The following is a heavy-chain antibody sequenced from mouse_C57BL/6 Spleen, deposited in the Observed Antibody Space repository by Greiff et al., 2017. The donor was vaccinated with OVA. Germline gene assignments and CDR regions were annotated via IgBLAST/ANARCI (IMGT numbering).Heavy chain of an antibody. D-gene: IGHD2-5*01. CDR3: ARSSNFYAMDY. CDR2: INPYNGGT. CDR1: GYTFTDYY. V-gene: IGHV1-19*01. Sequence: VQLQQSGPVLVKPGASVKMSCKASGYTFTDYYMNWVKQSPGKSLEWIGVINPYNGGTSYNQKFKGKATLTVDKSSSTAYMELNSLTSEDSAVDYCARSSNFYAMDYWGQGTSVTVSS. J-gene: IGHJ4*01.